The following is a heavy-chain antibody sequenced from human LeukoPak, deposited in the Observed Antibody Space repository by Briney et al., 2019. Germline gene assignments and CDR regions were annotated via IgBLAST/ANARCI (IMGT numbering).Heavy chain of an antibody. CDR1: GFTFSSYA. D-gene: IGHD2-8*01. Sequence: GGSLRLSCAASGFTFSSYAMSWVRQAPGKGLEWVSAISGSGGSTYYADSVKGRFTISRDNSKNTLYLQMNSLRAEDTAAYYCAKVRRITNGGYFDYWGQGTLVTVSS. J-gene: IGHJ4*02. V-gene: IGHV3-23*01. CDR3: AKVRRITNGGYFDY. CDR2: ISGSGGST.